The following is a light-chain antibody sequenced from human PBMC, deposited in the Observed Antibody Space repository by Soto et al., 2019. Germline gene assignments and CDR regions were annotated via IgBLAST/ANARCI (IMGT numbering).Light chain of an antibody. CDR1: SSDVGGYKY. Sequence: QSALTQPRSVSGSPGQSVTISCTGTSSDVGGYKYVSWYQQHPGKAPKLMIYDVSERPSGVPDRFSGSKSGNTASLTISGLHAEDAADYYCCSYACSPYVFGTGTKVTVL. V-gene: IGLV2-11*01. CDR3: CSYACSPYV. J-gene: IGLJ1*01. CDR2: DVS.